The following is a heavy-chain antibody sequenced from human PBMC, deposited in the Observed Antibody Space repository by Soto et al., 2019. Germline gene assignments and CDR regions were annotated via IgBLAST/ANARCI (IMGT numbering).Heavy chain of an antibody. D-gene: IGHD6-19*01. CDR1: VGSISGSY. CDR2: VYYTGST. J-gene: IGHJ4*02. V-gene: IGHV4-59*01. Sequence: SETLSLTCIVSVGSISGSYWSWIRQSPGKGLEWLGYVYYTGSTNYSPSLRSRVSISVDTSKNEFSLRLSSVTAADTVVYFCGRSVAVPGAHIDYWGQGTQVTVSS. CDR3: GRSVAVPGAHIDY.